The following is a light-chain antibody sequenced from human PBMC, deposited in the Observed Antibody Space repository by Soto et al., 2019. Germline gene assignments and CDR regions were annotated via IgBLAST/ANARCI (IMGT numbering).Light chain of an antibody. Sequence: QSALTQPPSASGSPGRSVTISCTGASSDVGGYNFVSWYQQHPGKAPKLLIYEVTNRPSGVPDRFSGSRSGNTASLTVSGLQAEDDADYYCSSYAGSNNIVFGTGTKVTVL. V-gene: IGLV2-8*01. J-gene: IGLJ1*01. CDR3: SSYAGSNNIV. CDR2: EVT. CDR1: SSDVGGYNF.